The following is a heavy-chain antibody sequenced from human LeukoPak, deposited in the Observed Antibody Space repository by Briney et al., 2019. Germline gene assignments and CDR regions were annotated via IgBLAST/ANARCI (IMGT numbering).Heavy chain of an antibody. J-gene: IGHJ4*02. CDR2: IYYSGST. D-gene: IGHD3-16*01. CDR1: GGSISSYY. Sequence: SETLSLTCTVSGGSISSYYWSWIRQPPGKGLEWIGYIYYSGSTNYNPSLKSRVTISVDTSKNQFSLKLSSVTAADTAVYYCARGHWSFGDYWGQGTLVTVSS. V-gene: IGHV4-59*12. CDR3: ARGHWSFGDY.